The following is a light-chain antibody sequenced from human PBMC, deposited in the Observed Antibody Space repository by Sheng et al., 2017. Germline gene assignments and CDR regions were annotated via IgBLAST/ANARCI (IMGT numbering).Light chain of an antibody. J-gene: IGKJ1*01. Sequence: DIQMTQSPSTLSAGLGDRVTITCRASQSISRWVAWYQQKPGKAPKLLISKASNLQSGVPSRFSGSGSGTEFTLTISSLQPEDFATYYCQQSYSTPWTFGQGTKVEIK. CDR2: KAS. CDR3: QQSYSTPWT. V-gene: IGKV1-5*03. CDR1: QSISRW.